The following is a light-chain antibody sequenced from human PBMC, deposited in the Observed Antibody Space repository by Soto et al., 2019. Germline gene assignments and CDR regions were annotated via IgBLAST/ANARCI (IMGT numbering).Light chain of an antibody. CDR1: QSVSSGY. V-gene: IGKV3-20*01. Sequence: EIVLTQSPGTLSLSPGDRATLSCRASQSVSSGYLAWYQQKPGQAPRLLIYGASSMTTGIPDRFSGSGSGTDFILTISRLEPEDFAVYYCQQYRSSPLTFGGGTKVEIK. CDR2: GAS. J-gene: IGKJ4*01. CDR3: QQYRSSPLT.